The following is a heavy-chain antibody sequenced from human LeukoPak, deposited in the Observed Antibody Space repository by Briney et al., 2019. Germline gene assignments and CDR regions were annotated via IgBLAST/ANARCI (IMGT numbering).Heavy chain of an antibody. CDR1: GGTFSSYA. CDR3: AREGHDILTGYLDAFDI. D-gene: IGHD3-9*01. V-gene: IGHV1-69*13. J-gene: IGHJ3*02. CDR2: IIPIFGTA. Sequence: SVKVSCKASGGTFSSYAISWVRQAPGQGLEWMGGIIPIFGTANYAQKFQGRVTITADESTSTAYMELSSLRSEDTAVYYCAREGHDILTGYLDAFDIWGQGTMVTVSS.